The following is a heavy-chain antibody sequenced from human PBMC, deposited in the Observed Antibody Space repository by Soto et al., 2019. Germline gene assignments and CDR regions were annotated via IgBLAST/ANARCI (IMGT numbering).Heavy chain of an antibody. J-gene: IGHJ4*02. Sequence: SVKVSCKASGGTFSSYAISWVRQAPGQGLEWMGGIIPIFGTANYAQKFQGRVTITADESTCTAYMELSSLRSEDTAVYYCARGGAVVATNYGGRGGGIYWGQGTLVTVSS. CDR3: ARGGAVVATNYGGRGGGIY. CDR2: IIPIFGTA. CDR1: GGTFSSYA. D-gene: IGHD5-12*01. V-gene: IGHV1-69*13.